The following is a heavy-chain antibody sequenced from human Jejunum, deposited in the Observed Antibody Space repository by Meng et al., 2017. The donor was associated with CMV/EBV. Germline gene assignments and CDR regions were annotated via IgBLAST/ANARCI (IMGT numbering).Heavy chain of an antibody. CDR3: ARVEVGITSGDY. V-gene: IGHV1-18*01. D-gene: IGHD1-26*01. J-gene: IGHJ4*02. CDR2: ISAYNGNT. CDR1: GYTFTSYA. Sequence: VQLWQAGSESKTPGPLVRVSWKDPGYTFTSYAENWVRQAPGQGLEWMGWISAYNGNTNYAQTLQGRVTMTTDTSTSTAYMELRSLRSDDTAVYYCARVEVGITSGDYWGQGTLVTVSS.